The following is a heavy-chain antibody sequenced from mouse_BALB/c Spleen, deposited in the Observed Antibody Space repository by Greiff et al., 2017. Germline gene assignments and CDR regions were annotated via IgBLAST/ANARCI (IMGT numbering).Heavy chain of an antibody. Sequence: VQLQQSGAELAKPGASVKMSCKASGYTFTSYLMHWVKQRPGQGLEWIGYINPSTGYTEYNQKFKYKATLTADKSSSTAYMQLSSLTSEDSAVYYCAREVATATFAYWGQGTLVTVSA. CDR3: AREVATATFAY. J-gene: IGHJ3*01. CDR2: INPSTGYT. CDR1: GYTFTSYL. V-gene: IGHV1-4*01. D-gene: IGHD1-2*01.